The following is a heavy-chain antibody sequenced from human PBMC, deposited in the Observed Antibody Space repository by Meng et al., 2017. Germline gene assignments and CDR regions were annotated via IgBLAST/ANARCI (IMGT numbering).Heavy chain of an antibody. D-gene: IGHD1-26*01. CDR1: GFTFSSYA. CDR2: INSDGSST. V-gene: IGHV3-74*01. CDR3: ARDSGYSGSYFDY. J-gene: IGHJ4*02. Sequence: GESLKISCAASGFTFSSYAMHWVRQAPGKGLVWVSRINSDGSSTSYADSVKGRFTISRDNAKNTLYLQMNSLRAEDTAVYYCARDSGYSGSYFDYWGQGTLVTVSS.